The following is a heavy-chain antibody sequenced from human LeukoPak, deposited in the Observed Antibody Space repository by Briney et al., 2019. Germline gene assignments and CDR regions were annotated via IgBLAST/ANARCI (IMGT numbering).Heavy chain of an antibody. CDR3: ARDYSGSYTSGYYGMDV. J-gene: IGHJ6*02. V-gene: IGHV1-69*04. Sequence: ASVKVSCKASGGTFSSYAISWVRQAPGQGLEWMGRIIPILGIANYAQKFQGRVTITADKSTSTAYMELSSLRSEDTAVYYCARDYSGSYTSGYYGMDVWGQGTTVTVSS. CDR2: IIPILGIA. D-gene: IGHD1-26*01. CDR1: GGTFSSYA.